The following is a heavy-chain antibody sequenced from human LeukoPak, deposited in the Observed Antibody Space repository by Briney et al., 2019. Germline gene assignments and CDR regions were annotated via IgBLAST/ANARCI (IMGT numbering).Heavy chain of an antibody. CDR1: GFTFSSYS. CDR3: AREGYSSGWYYFDY. D-gene: IGHD6-19*01. CDR2: ISSSSSYI. Sequence: GGSLGLSCAASGFTFSSYSMNWVRQAPGKGLEWVSSISSSSSYIYYADSVKGRFTISRDNAKNSLYLQMNSLRAEDTAVYYCAREGYSSGWYYFDYWGQGTLVTVSS. J-gene: IGHJ4*02. V-gene: IGHV3-21*01.